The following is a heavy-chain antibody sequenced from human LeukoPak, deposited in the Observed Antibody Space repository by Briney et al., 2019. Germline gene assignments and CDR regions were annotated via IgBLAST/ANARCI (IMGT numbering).Heavy chain of an antibody. V-gene: IGHV3-23*01. J-gene: IGHJ4*02. Sequence: GGSLRLSCAASGFTFISYAMTWVRQAPGKGLQWVSAISGSGGSTHYADSVKGRFTISRDNSKNTLYLQMNSLRAEDTAVYYCARDGRYGGYGGVDYWGQGTLVTVSS. CDR3: ARDGRYGGYGGVDY. D-gene: IGHD5-12*01. CDR2: ISGSGGST. CDR1: GFTFISYA.